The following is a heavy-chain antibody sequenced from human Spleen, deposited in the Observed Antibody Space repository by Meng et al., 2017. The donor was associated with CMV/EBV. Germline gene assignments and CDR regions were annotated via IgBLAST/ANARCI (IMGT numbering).Heavy chain of an antibody. V-gene: IGHV3-13*01. Sequence: GGSLRLSCAASGFTFSSYNIHWVRQVTGEGLEWVAVITTAGDTYYPGSVKGRFTISRENAKNSLYLQMNNLRAGATAVYYCARSRAYHFWSGSSPSGMDDWGQGTTVTVSS. J-gene: IGHJ6*02. CDR2: ITTAGDT. CDR3: ARSRAYHFWSGSSPSGMDD. CDR1: GFTFSSYN. D-gene: IGHD3-3*01.